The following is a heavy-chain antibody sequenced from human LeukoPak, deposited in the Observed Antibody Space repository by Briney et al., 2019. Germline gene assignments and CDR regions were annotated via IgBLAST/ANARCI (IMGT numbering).Heavy chain of an antibody. V-gene: IGHV4-4*02. J-gene: IGHJ3*02. CDR2: IYHSGST. CDR3: ARVVQGFDDFEI. D-gene: IGHD2-2*01. CDR1: GASISTTKW. Sequence: SETPSLTCAVSGASISTTKWWSWVRQPPGKGLEWIGEIYHSGSTNYNPSLKSRVTISVDKSKNQFSLKLSSVTAADMAVYYCARVVQGFDDFEIWGQGTMVTVSS.